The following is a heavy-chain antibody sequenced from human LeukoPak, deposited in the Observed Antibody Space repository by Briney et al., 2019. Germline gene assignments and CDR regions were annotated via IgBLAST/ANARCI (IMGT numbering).Heavy chain of an antibody. D-gene: IGHD5-18*01. V-gene: IGHV1-69*04. CDR3: ARDRYSYGSATPFDY. CDR1: GGTFSSYA. CDR2: IIPIFGIA. Sequence: GASVKVSCKASGGTFSSYAISWVRQAPGQGLEWMGRIIPIFGIANYAQKFQGRVTITADKSTSTAYMELSSLRSEDTAVYYCARDRYSYGSATPFDYWRQGTLVTVSS. J-gene: IGHJ4*02.